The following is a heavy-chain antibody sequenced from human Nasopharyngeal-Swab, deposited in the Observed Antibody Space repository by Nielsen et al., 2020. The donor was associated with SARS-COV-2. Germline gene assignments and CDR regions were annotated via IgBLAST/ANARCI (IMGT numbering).Heavy chain of an antibody. D-gene: IGHD6-19*01. CDR2: IYYSGST. J-gene: IGHJ3*02. V-gene: IGHV4-39*01. Sequence: SETLSLTCAVYGGSFSGYYWGWIRQPPGKGLEWIGSIYYSGSTYYNPSLKSRVTISVDTSKNQFSLKLSSVTAADTAVYYCARHSLAVAGSKGAFDIWGQGTMVTVSS. CDR1: GGSFSGYY. CDR3: ARHSLAVAGSKGAFDI.